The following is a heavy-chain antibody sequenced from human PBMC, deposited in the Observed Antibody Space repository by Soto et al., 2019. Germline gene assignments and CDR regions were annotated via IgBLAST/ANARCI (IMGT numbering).Heavy chain of an antibody. D-gene: IGHD3-16*01. CDR1: GGTCSSYA. CDR2: IIPIFGTA. V-gene: IGHV1-69*13. Sequence: SLKVSCNASGGTCSSYAISWVLQAPGQGLEWMGGIIPIFGTANYAQKFQGRVTITADESTSTAYMELSSLRSEDTAVYYCARDQGSCCGDSLYLYASWRRGSLYIGSAGM. J-gene: IGHJ6*01. CDR3: ARDQGSCCGDSLYLYASWRRGSLYIGSAGM.